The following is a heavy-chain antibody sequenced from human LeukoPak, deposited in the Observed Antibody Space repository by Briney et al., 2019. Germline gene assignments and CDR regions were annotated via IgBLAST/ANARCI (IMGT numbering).Heavy chain of an antibody. CDR3: ASTYGSGSYYWGY. Sequence: PLETLSLTCIVPGGSISSYYWSWIRQPPGKGLECVGYIYYSGSTNHTPSLKSRVTISVDTSKNQFSLKLSSVTAADTAVYYCASTYGSGSYYWGYWGQGTLVTVSS. CDR2: IYYSGST. J-gene: IGHJ4*02. D-gene: IGHD3-10*01. CDR1: GGSISSYY. V-gene: IGHV4-59*01.